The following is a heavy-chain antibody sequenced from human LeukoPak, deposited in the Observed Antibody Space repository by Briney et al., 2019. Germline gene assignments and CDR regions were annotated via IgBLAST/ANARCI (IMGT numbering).Heavy chain of an antibody. J-gene: IGHJ4*02. Sequence: SETLSLTCTVSGGSISSSSYYWGWIRQPPGKGLEWIGSIYYSGSTYYNPSLKSRVTISVDTSKNQFSLKLSSVTAADTAVYYCARGLYGMSDYWGQGTLVTVSS. D-gene: IGHD2-8*01. CDR1: GGSISSSSYY. V-gene: IGHV4-39*01. CDR2: IYYSGST. CDR3: ARGLYGMSDY.